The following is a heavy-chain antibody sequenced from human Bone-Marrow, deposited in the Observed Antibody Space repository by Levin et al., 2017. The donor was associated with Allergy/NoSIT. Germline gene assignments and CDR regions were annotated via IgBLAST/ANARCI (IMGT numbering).Heavy chain of an antibody. CDR2: IYFTGSI. V-gene: IGHV4-61*01. Sequence: SETLSLTCTVSGGSVSSGSYHWSWIRQPPGKGLEWVASIYFTGSINYNPSLKSRVAISLDSSKNQFSLNLDSVTAADTAVYYCAREYSGSYYRWFAPWGQGTLVIVSS. D-gene: IGHD1-26*01. CDR3: AREYSGSYYRWFAP. CDR1: GGSVSSGSYH. J-gene: IGHJ5*02.